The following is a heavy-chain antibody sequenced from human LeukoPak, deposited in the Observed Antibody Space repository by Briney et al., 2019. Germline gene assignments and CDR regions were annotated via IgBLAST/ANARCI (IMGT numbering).Heavy chain of an antibody. CDR1: GFTFSSYG. CDR3: ARDNDDYGAYDGGDY. V-gene: IGHV3-30*02. Sequence: GGSLRLSCAASGFTFSSYGMHWVRQAPGKGLEWVAFIRYDGSNKYYADSVKGRFTISRDNSKNTLYLQMNSLRAEDTAVYYCARDNDDYGAYDGGDYWGQGTLVTVSS. J-gene: IGHJ4*02. CDR2: IRYDGSNK. D-gene: IGHD4-17*01.